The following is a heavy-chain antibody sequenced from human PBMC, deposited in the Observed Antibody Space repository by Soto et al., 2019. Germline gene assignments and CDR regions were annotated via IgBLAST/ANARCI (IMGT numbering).Heavy chain of an antibody. D-gene: IGHD5-18*01. Sequence: SDTLSLTCAVYGGSFSGYYWSWIRQPPGKGLEWIGEINHSGSTNYNPSLKSRVTISVDTSKNQFSLKLSAVTAADTAVYYCARGRGGGYSYGDYFDYWGQGTLVTVSS. CDR3: ARGRGGGYSYGDYFDY. CDR2: INHSGST. CDR1: GGSFSGYY. V-gene: IGHV4-34*01. J-gene: IGHJ4*02.